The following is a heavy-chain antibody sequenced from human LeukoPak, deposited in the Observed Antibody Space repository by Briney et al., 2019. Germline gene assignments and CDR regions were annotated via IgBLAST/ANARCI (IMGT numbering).Heavy chain of an antibody. CDR3: ARANNVVRAPLFFDY. J-gene: IGHJ4*02. CDR1: GGSVSSGSYY. V-gene: IGHV4-61*01. Sequence: SETLSLTCTVSGGSVSSGSYYWSWIRQPPGKGLEWIGYIYYSGSTNYNPSLKSRVTISVDTSKNQFSLKLSSVTAADTAVHYCARANNVVRAPLFFDYWGQGTLVTVSS. CDR2: IYYSGST. D-gene: IGHD3-10*01.